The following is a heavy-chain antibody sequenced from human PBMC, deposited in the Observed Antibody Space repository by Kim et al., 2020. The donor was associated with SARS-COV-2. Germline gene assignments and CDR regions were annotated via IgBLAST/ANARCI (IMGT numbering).Heavy chain of an antibody. CDR3: AEDIYDYSGMDV. CDR1: GFTFSACA. CDR2: ISHSGSDT. Sequence: GGSLRPSCAASGFTFSACAMGWVRQAPGKGLQWVSSISHSGSDTYYADSVKGRFTISRDYSRDTLYLQMNSLRTEDTAVYFCAEDIYDYSGMDVWGQGTT. J-gene: IGHJ6*02. V-gene: IGHV3-23*01.